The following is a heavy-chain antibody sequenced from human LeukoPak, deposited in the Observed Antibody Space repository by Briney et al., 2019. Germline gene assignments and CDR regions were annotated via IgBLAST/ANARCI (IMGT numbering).Heavy chain of an antibody. D-gene: IGHD6-13*01. Sequence: ALVKVSCKASGYTFTGYYMHWVRQAPGQGLEWMGWINPNSGGTNYAQKFQGRVAMTRDTSISTAYMELSRLRSDDTAVYYCARGPRYSPPNDYWGQGTLVTVSS. CDR2: INPNSGGT. CDR1: GYTFTGYY. J-gene: IGHJ4*02. V-gene: IGHV1-2*02. CDR3: ARGPRYSPPNDY.